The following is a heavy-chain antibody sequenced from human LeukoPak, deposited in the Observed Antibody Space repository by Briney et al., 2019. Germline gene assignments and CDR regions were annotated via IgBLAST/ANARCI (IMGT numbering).Heavy chain of an antibody. V-gene: IGHV3-23*01. J-gene: IGHJ4*02. D-gene: IGHD3-16*01. CDR2: LSVGGDT. CDR1: GFTLSSYS. CDR3: ARDYTEGITWYYYFDY. Sequence: GGSLRLSCAASGFTLSSYSMSWVRQAPGKGLEWVAALSVGGDTYYADSVKVRSTISRDISKSTLYLQMNGLRAEDTATYYCARDYTEGITWYYYFDYWGQGTLVSVSS.